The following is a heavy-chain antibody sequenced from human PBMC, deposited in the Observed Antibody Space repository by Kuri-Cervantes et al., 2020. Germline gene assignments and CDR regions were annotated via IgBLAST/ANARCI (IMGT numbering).Heavy chain of an antibody. V-gene: IGHV3-48*01. J-gene: IGHJ3*02. CDR1: RFTFSSYA. CDR3: ARDGGYDASDI. D-gene: IGHD5-12*01. CDR2: ISSSGSTL. Sequence: GESLKISCAASRFTFSSYAMNWVRQAPGKGLEWVSYISSSGSTLYYADSVKGRFTISRDNAKNLLYLQMYSLRAEDTAVYYCARDGGYDASDIWGQGTMVTVSS.